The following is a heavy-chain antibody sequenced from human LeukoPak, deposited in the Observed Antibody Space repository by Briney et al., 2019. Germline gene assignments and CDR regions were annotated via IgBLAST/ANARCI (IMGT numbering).Heavy chain of an antibody. CDR2: INTDGRTT. CDR1: GFTLNTHW. J-gene: IGHJ4*02. V-gene: IGHV3-74*01. Sequence: GGSLRLSCAASGFTLNTHWMHWVRQAPGKGLVWVSRINTDGRTTDYADSVKGRFTISRDNHKNTLYLQMNSLRAEGTAVYYCGSHLKWKQIDYWGQGSLVTVSS. D-gene: IGHD5-18*01. CDR3: GSHLKWKQIDY.